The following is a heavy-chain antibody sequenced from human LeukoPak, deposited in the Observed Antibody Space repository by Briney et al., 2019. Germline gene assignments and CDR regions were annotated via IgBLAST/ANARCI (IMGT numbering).Heavy chain of an antibody. J-gene: IGHJ4*02. D-gene: IGHD3-3*01. CDR1: GGSISSSSYY. CDR3: ARHTTLLGHLAY. Sequence: KASETLSLTCTVSGGSISSSSYYWGWIRQPPGKGLEWIGSIYYSGSTYYNPSLKSRVTIFVDTSKNQLSLKLSSVTAADTAVYYCARHTTLLGHLAYWGQGTLVTVSS. CDR2: IYYSGST. V-gene: IGHV4-39*01.